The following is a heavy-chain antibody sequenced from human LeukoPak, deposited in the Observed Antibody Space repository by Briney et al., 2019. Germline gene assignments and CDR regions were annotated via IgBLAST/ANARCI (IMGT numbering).Heavy chain of an antibody. V-gene: IGHV4-59*01. CDR2: IYYSGST. J-gene: IGHJ4*02. CDR3: AREGRYSSGQFDY. CDR1: AGSFSSYY. Sequence: SETLSLTCGVYAGSFSSYYWGWIRQPPGKGLEWIGSIYYSGSTNYNPSLKSRVTISVDTSKNQFSLKLSSVTAADTAVYYCAREGRYSSGQFDYWGQGTLVTVSS. D-gene: IGHD6-19*01.